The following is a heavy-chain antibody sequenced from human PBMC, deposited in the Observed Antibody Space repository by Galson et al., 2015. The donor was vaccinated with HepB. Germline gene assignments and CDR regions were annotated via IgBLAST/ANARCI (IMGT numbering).Heavy chain of an antibody. CDR1: GFTFSSYP. CDR2: VSAGGGTI. V-gene: IGHV3-48*02. J-gene: IGHJ4*02. CDR3: ARVRHTIHYLFDY. Sequence: SLRLSCAASGFTFSSYPMSWVRQAPGKGLEWVSYVSAGGGTIYYADSVRGRFTISRDNAKNSLYLQVDSLRDEDAAVYYCARVRHTIHYLFDYWGQGTLVAVSS. D-gene: IGHD3-10*01.